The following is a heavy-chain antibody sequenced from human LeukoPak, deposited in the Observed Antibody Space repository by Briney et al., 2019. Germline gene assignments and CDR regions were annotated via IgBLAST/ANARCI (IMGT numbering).Heavy chain of an antibody. D-gene: IGHD3-10*01. CDR1: CGSISSGGYY. CDR2: IYHSGST. CDR3: ARVAGYFDY. V-gene: IGHV4-30-2*01. Sequence: PSETLSLTCTVSCGSISSGGYYWSWIRQPPGKGLEWIGYIYHSGSTYYNPSLKSRVTISVDRSKNQFSLKLSSVTAADTAVYYCARVAGYFDYWGQGTLVTVSS. J-gene: IGHJ4*02.